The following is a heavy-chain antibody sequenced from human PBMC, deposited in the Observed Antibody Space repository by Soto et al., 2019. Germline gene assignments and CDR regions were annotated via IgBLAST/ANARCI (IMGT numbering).Heavy chain of an antibody. CDR1: GFTFSSYA. Sequence: GGSLRLSCAASGFTFSSYAMHWVRQAPGKGLEWVAVISYDGSNKYYADSVKGRFTISRDNSKNTLYLQMNSLRAEDTAVCYCARVNGYRKWKFHYYGMDVWGQGTTVPVSS. CDR2: ISYDGSNK. V-gene: IGHV3-30-3*01. J-gene: IGHJ6*02. D-gene: IGHD1-1*01. CDR3: ARVNGYRKWKFHYYGMDV.